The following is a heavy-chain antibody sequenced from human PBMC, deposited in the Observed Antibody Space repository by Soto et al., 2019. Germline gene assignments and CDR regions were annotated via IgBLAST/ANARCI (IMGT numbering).Heavy chain of an antibody. D-gene: IGHD6-19*01. CDR2: IRGKNNNYAT. Sequence: ERPLVQSGGGVVQPGGSLKLSCAAFGFTFSVSDMHWVRQASGKGLEWVGRIRGKNNNYATTYAASMTGRFIISRDDSDNTAFLQMRSLKIEDTAIYYCKRPEGGRRAVFYGTDVWGQGTTVTVSS. CDR1: GFTFSVSD. J-gene: IGHJ6*02. V-gene: IGHV3-73*02. CDR3: KRPEGGRRAVFYGTDV.